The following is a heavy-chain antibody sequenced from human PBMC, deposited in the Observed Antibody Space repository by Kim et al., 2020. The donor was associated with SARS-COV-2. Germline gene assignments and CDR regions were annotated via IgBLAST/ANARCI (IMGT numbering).Heavy chain of an antibody. J-gene: IGHJ5*02. V-gene: IGHV7-4-1*02. Sequence: AKGFKGRFVFSLDTSVSTAYLQISSLKAEDTAVYYCARDRYSYGYNWFDPWGQGTLVTVSS. CDR3: ARDRYSYGYNWFDP. D-gene: IGHD5-18*01.